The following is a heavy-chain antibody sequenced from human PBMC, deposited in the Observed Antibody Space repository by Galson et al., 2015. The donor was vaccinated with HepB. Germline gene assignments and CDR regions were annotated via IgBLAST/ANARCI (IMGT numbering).Heavy chain of an antibody. CDR1: GFTFSDYY. J-gene: IGHJ3*02. Sequence: SLRLSCAASGFTFSDYYMSWIRQAPGKGLEWVSYISSSSSYTNYADSVKGRFTISRDNAKNSLYLQMNSLRAEDTAVYYCARVQGSGWYRGGAFDIWGQGTMVTVSS. CDR3: ARVQGSGWYRGGAFDI. D-gene: IGHD6-19*01. CDR2: ISSSSSYT. V-gene: IGHV3-11*06.